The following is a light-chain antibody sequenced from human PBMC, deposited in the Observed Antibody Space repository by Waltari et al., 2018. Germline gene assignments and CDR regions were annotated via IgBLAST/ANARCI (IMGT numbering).Light chain of an antibody. Sequence: QSALTQPASVYGSPGQAITISCTGTSSDVGRNNLVSWYQQHPGQAPKLIIYEATKRTTGVSNRFSGSKSGNTASLTISGLQAEDEGDYYCCSYTNTHVVFGGGTKLTVL. V-gene: IGLV2-14*02. CDR3: CSYTNTHVV. CDR2: EAT. J-gene: IGLJ2*01. CDR1: SSDVGRNNL.